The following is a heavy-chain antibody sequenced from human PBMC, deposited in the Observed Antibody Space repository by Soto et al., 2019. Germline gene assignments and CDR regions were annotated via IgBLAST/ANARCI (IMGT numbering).Heavy chain of an antibody. D-gene: IGHD2-15*01. CDR3: AVSPQDIYDY. CDR2: IVVGSGNT. CDR1: GVTFTSTA. Sequence: SAKLSCKASGVTFTSTAVQWVRQARGQRLEWIGWIVVGSGNTNYAQKFQERVTITRDMSTSTAYMELSSLRSEDTAVYYCAVSPQDIYDYWGQGTLVTVSS. V-gene: IGHV1-58*01. J-gene: IGHJ4*02.